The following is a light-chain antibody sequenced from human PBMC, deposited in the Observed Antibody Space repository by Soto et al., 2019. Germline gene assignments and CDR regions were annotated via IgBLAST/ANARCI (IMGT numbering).Light chain of an antibody. CDR2: EVS. J-gene: IGLJ3*02. CDR1: SSDVGGYNY. Sequence: QPVLTQPASVSGSPGQSITLSCTGTSSDVGGYNYVSWYQQHPGKAPKVMIYEVSNRPSGVSNRFSGSKSGNTASLTISGLQAEDEADYYCSSHTSSTTWVFGGGTKVTVL. V-gene: IGLV2-14*01. CDR3: SSHTSSTTWV.